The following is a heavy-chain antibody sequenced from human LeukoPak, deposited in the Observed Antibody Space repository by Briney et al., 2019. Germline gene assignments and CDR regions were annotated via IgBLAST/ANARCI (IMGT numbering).Heavy chain of an antibody. V-gene: IGHV1-46*01. J-gene: IGHJ5*02. CDR3: ASEGGLRFLEWSPSDWFDP. CDR1: GYTFTSYY. CDR2: INPSGGST. Sequence: ASVKVSCKASGYTFTSYYMHWVRQAPGQGLEWMGIINPSGGSTSYAQKFQGRVTMTRDTSTSTVYMELSSLRSEDTAVYYCASEGGLRFLEWSPSDWFDPWGQGTLVTVSS. D-gene: IGHD3-3*01.